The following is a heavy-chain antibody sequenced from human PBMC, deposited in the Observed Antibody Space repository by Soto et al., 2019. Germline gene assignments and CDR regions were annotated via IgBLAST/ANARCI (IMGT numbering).Heavy chain of an antibody. CDR2: ISGSGAST. Sequence: GGSLRLSCAASGFTFSSYAMSWVRQAPGKGLEWVSAISGSGASTYYADSVKGRFTISRDNSKNTLYLQMNSLRAEDTAVYYCAKTVAGGSGSSIYYYYGMDVWGQGTTVTVSS. CDR3: AKTVAGGSGSSIYYYYGMDV. V-gene: IGHV3-23*01. D-gene: IGHD3-10*01. J-gene: IGHJ6*02. CDR1: GFTFSSYA.